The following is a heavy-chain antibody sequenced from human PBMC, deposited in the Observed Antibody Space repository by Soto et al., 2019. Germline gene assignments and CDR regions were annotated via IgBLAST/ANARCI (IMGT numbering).Heavy chain of an antibody. CDR3: ARDRERVTVNGGIALGAMEV. Sequence: GGSLRLSCAAPGFTFHYYWMTWVRQAPGKGLEWVANVKPDRSATFYADSLKGRFTISRDNANNSVSLQMHSLRADDTAVYYCARDRERVTVNGGIALGAMEVWGHGTTVTVSS. V-gene: IGHV3-7*03. CDR1: GFTFHYYW. J-gene: IGHJ6*02. CDR2: VKPDRSAT. D-gene: IGHD3-22*01.